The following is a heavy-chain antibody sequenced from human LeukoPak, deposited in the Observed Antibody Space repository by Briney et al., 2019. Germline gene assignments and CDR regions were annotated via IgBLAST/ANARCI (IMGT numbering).Heavy chain of an antibody. Sequence: PGGSLRLSCAASGFTFSSYGMHWVRQAPGKGLEWVAIIRYDGSNKYYADFVKGRFTISRDNSKNTLYLQMNSLRAEDTAVYYCAKKRGYSGYDYDYWGQGTLVTVSS. V-gene: IGHV3-30*02. J-gene: IGHJ4*02. CDR3: AKKRGYSGYDYDY. CDR2: IRYDGSNK. CDR1: GFTFSSYG. D-gene: IGHD5-12*01.